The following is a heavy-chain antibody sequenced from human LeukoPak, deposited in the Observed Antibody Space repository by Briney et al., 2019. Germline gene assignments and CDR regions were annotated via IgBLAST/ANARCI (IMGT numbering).Heavy chain of an antibody. D-gene: IGHD5-18*01. Sequence: GGSLRLSCSASGLTVTNAWMNWVRQAPGEGLDWVGRIASKTDGGATDYAAPVKGRFTISRDDAKNTLYLQLNSLRAEDTAVYFCARGGSDTAMAHDNWGQGTLVTVSS. CDR1: GLTVTNAW. CDR3: ARGGSDTAMAHDN. V-gene: IGHV3-15*07. CDR2: IASKTDGGAT. J-gene: IGHJ4*02.